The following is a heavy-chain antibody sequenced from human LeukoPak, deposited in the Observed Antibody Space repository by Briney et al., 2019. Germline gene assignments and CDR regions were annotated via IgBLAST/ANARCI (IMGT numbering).Heavy chain of an antibody. CDR3: ARDQHDILTGYYLDY. CDR2: INPSGGST. Sequence: GASVKVSCKASGYTFTSYYMHWVRQAPGQGLEWMGIINPSGGSTSYAQKFRGRVTMTRDTSTSTVYMELSSLRSEDTAVYYCARDQHDILTGYYLDYWGQGTLVTVSS. V-gene: IGHV1-46*01. J-gene: IGHJ4*02. D-gene: IGHD3-9*01. CDR1: GYTFTSYY.